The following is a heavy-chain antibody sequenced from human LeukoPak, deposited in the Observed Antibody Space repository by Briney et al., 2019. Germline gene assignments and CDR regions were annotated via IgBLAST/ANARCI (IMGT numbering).Heavy chain of an antibody. Sequence: GGSLRLSCAASGFTFSSYGMNWVRQAPGKGLEWVAVIWYDGSNKYYADSVKGRFTISRDNSKNTLYLQMNSLGAEDTAVYYCASLDTAMVTGEDYWGQGTLVTVSS. D-gene: IGHD5-18*01. V-gene: IGHV3-33*08. J-gene: IGHJ4*02. CDR2: IWYDGSNK. CDR3: ASLDTAMVTGEDY. CDR1: GFTFSSYG.